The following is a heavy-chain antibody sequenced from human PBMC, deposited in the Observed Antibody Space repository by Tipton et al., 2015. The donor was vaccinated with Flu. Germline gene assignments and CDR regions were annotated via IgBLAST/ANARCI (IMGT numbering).Heavy chain of an antibody. D-gene: IGHD3-10*02. CDR2: IYPSGTT. CDR3: ARLSYYDVDLKNFYFDY. CDR1: GGSVRSTNYF. V-gene: IGHV4-39*02. J-gene: IGHJ4*02. Sequence: TLSLTCTVSGGSVRSTNYFCAWIRQPPGKRLELIGSIYPSGTTYYNPSLKSRVTISVDTSKSHFSLKLRSVTAADTAVYYCARLSYYDVDLKNFYFDYWGQGALVTVSS.